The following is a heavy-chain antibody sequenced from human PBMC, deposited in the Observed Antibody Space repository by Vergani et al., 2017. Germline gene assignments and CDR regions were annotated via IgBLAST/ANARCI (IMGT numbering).Heavy chain of an antibody. V-gene: IGHV3-49*03. D-gene: IGHD3-16*01. CDR2: IRSKAYGQAT. Sequence: EVQLVESGGDLVQPGRSLRLSCTASGFTFGYSAMDWFRQAPGQGLEWVGGIRSKAYGQATIYAASVKGRFTISRDDSKSIAYLQMNNLKAEDTAVYYCTRDRLDDSYAYFDYWGQGTLVTVSP. J-gene: IGHJ4*02. CDR3: TRDRLDDSYAYFDY. CDR1: GFTFGYSA.